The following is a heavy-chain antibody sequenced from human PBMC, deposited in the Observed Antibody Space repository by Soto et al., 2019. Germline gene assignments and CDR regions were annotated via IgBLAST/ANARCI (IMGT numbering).Heavy chain of an antibody. D-gene: IGHD4-17*01. J-gene: IGHJ4*02. CDR3: ASLRRWHPFDL. V-gene: IGHV3-74*03. Sequence: EVLLGESGGGLVQPGGSLRLSCAASGFTFSNYWMHWVRRAPGQGLVWVARVNSEGSDTMYADSVKGRFTISRDNAKNTLYLQMNGLRAEDTAVYYCASLRRWHPFDLWGQGTLVTVSS. CDR2: VNSEGSDT. CDR1: GFTFSNYW.